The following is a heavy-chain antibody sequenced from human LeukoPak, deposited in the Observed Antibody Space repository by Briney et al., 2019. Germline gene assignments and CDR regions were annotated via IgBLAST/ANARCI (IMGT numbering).Heavy chain of an antibody. Sequence: SETLSLSCTVSGGSISSYFWTWIRQPPGKGPEWIGYFYYSGSTNYIPSLKSRVTISLDTSKNQFSLKLSSVTAADTAVYYCASAISTPNYDFWINYWGQGTLVTVSS. CDR1: GGSISSYF. CDR3: ASAISTPNYDFWINY. CDR2: FYYSGST. D-gene: IGHD3-3*01. J-gene: IGHJ4*02. V-gene: IGHV4-59*01.